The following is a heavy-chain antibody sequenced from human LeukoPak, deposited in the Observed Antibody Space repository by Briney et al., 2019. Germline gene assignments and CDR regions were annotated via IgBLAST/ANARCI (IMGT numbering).Heavy chain of an antibody. Sequence: GGSLRLSCAASGFTFSSYAMSWVRRAPGKGLEWVSAISGSGGSTYYADSVKGRFTISRDNSKNTLYLQMNSLRAEDTAVYYCAKEVAYYDSSGYYYQTMSYFDYWGQGTLVTVSS. CDR2: ISGSGGST. D-gene: IGHD3-22*01. CDR3: AKEVAYYDSSGYYYQTMSYFDY. V-gene: IGHV3-23*01. J-gene: IGHJ4*02. CDR1: GFTFSSYA.